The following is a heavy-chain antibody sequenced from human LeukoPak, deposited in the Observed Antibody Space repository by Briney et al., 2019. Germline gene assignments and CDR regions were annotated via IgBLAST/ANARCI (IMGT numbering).Heavy chain of an antibody. CDR1: GFTVSSNY. J-gene: IGHJ3*02. V-gene: IGHV3-66*04. CDR2: IYSGGST. Sequence: GGSLRLSCAASGFTVSSNYMSWVRQAPGKGLEWVSVIYSGGSTYYADSVKGRFTISRDNSKNTLYLQMNSLRAEDTAVYYCARLVGADAFDIWGQGTMVTVSS. CDR3: ARLVGADAFDI. D-gene: IGHD1-26*01.